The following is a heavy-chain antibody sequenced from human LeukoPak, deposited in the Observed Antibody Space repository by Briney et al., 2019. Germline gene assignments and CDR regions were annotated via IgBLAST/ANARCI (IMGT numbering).Heavy chain of an antibody. CDR3: ARDKIVGATYFDY. Sequence: PGGSLRLSCAASGFTFSSYWMSWVRQAPGKGLEWVANIKQDGSEKYYVDSVKGRFTISRDNAKNSLYLQMNCLRAEDTAVYYCARDKIVGATYFDYWGQGTLVTVSS. J-gene: IGHJ4*02. D-gene: IGHD1-26*01. CDR2: IKQDGSEK. V-gene: IGHV3-7*01. CDR1: GFTFSSYW.